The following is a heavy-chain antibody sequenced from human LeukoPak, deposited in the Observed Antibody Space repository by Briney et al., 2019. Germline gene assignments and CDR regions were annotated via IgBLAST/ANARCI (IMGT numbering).Heavy chain of an antibody. D-gene: IGHD2-2*01. Sequence: SSETLSLTCTVSGGSISSYYWSWIRQPPGKGLEWIGYIYYSGNTNYNPSLKSRVTISVDTSKNQFSLKLSSVTAADTAVYYCAREAHDIVVVPAARDYWYFDLWGRGTLVTVSS. J-gene: IGHJ2*01. CDR1: GGSISSYY. CDR2: IYYSGNT. V-gene: IGHV4-59*01. CDR3: AREAHDIVVVPAARDYWYFDL.